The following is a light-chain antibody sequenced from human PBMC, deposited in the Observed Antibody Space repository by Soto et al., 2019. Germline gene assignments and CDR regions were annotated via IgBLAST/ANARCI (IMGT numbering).Light chain of an antibody. V-gene: IGLV2-14*03. CDR2: DVN. CDR1: SSDVGGSNY. J-gene: IGLJ2*01. Sequence: QSALTQAASVSGSPGQSITISCTGTSSDVGGSNYVSWYQQHPGKAPKLMIYDVNNRPSGISNRFSGSKSGNTASLTISGLQAEDEADYYCSSYRSGSTLVFGGGTKVTVL. CDR3: SSYRSGSTLV.